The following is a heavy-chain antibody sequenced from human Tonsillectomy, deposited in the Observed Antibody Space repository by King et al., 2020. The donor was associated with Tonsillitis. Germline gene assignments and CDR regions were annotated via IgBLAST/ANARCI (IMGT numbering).Heavy chain of an antibody. CDR1: GFTFSSYN. CDR2: ISSSSSYI. D-gene: IGHD3-22*01. CDR3: AREGMHYYASSLPNWFDP. V-gene: IGHV3-21*01. Sequence: VQLVESGGGLVKPGGSLRLSCAASGFTFSSYNMNWVRQAPGKGLEWVSSISSSSSYIYYADSVKGRFTISRDNAKNSLYLQMNSLRAEDTAVYYCAREGMHYYASSLPNWFDPWGQGTLVTVSS. J-gene: IGHJ5*02.